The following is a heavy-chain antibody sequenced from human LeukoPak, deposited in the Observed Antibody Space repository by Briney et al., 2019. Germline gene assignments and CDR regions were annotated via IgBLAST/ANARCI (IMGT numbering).Heavy chain of an antibody. J-gene: IGHJ6*02. V-gene: IGHV3-33*01. CDR1: GFSFSSFG. D-gene: IGHD2-15*01. Sequence: GRSLRLSCAASGFSFSSFGIHWVRQSPGKGLEWVAIVWYDGSNKHYADSVKGRFTISRDNSKNTLYLQMNSLRAEDTAVYYCARDVVAVTQTFSYGMDVWGQGTTVTVSS. CDR3: ARDVVAVTQTFSYGMDV. CDR2: VWYDGSNK.